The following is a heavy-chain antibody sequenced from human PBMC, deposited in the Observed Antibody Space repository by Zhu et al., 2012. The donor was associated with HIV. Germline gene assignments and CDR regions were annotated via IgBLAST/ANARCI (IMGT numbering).Heavy chain of an antibody. V-gene: IGHV4-38-2*01. Sequence: QVQLQESGPGLVKPSETLSLTCAVSRYSIRSGYYWAWIRQPPGRGLEWIGNIFHSGSTSYNPSLKSRVTISVDTSKNQFSLKLKSVTAADTAVYYCASLGVGLLRLFDYWGPERWSPSP. CDR3: ASLGVGLLRLFDY. D-gene: IGHD2-15*01. CDR1: RYSIRSGYY. CDR2: IFHSGST. J-gene: IGHJ4*01.